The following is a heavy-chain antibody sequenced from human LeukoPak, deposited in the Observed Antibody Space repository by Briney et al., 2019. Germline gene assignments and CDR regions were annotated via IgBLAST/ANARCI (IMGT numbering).Heavy chain of an antibody. J-gene: IGHJ4*02. D-gene: IGHD5-18*01. V-gene: IGHV4-59*08. CDR2: ISHSGST. CDR1: GGSISSYY. CDR3: ARVNTPVATFDY. Sequence: SETLSLTCTVSGGSISSYYWSRIRQPPGKGLEWIATISHSGSTYYHPSLKSRVAISIDTSKNQFSLKLSSVTAADTAIYYCARVNTPVATFDYWGQGTLVTVSS.